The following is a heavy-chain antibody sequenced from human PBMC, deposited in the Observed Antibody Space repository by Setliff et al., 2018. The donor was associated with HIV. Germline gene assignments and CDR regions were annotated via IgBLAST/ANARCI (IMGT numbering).Heavy chain of an antibody. CDR1: GFTFSTYW. CDR3: ARPGRSNYWDSFDY. V-gene: IGHV3-7*01. D-gene: IGHD3-10*01. CDR2: INQYGSEK. J-gene: IGHJ4*02. Sequence: PGGSLRLSCAASGFTFSTYWMSWVRQAPGKGLEWVANINQYGSEKYYVDSVKGRFTISRDNAKKSLDLQMNSLRVDDTAAYYCARPGRSNYWDSFDYWGQGILVTVSS.